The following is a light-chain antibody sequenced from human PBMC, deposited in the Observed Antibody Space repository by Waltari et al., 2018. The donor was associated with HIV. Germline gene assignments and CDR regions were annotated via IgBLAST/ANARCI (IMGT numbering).Light chain of an antibody. Sequence: DIQMTQSPSSLSAFVGDTVTITCRSSQSIRMYLNWYHQKPGKAPKVLISSVSAVQDGVSSRFSGGGSGTHFTLAITNLQSEDIGTYFCQQTYDLPITFGGGTKV. CDR1: QSIRMY. CDR2: SVS. CDR3: QQTYDLPIT. V-gene: IGKV1-39*01. J-gene: IGKJ4*01.